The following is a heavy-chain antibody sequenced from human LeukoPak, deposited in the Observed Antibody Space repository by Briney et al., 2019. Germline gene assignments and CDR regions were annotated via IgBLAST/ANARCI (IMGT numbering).Heavy chain of an antibody. V-gene: IGHV4-39*07. CDR3: VYQPLLLTHFDC. J-gene: IGHJ4*02. Sequence: SETLSPTCTVSGGSIATSSYYWGWVRQPPGKGLEWIASIYYSGSTYYNPSLKSRVSISVDTSKNQFSLKLSSVTAADTAVYYCVYQPLLLTHFDCWGQGTLVTVSS. CDR1: GGSIATSSYY. D-gene: IGHD2-2*01. CDR2: IYYSGST.